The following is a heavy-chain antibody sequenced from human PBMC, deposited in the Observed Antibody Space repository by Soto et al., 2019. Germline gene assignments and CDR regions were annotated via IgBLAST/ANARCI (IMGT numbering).Heavy chain of an antibody. Sequence: GGSLRLSCAASGFTFSSYAMHWVRQAPGKGLEWVAVISYDGSNKYYADSVKGRFTISRDNSKNTLYLQMNSLRAEDTAVYYCARDYIGSSGLYYYGMDVWGQGTTVTVSS. J-gene: IGHJ6*02. CDR3: ARDYIGSSGLYYYGMDV. D-gene: IGHD3-22*01. V-gene: IGHV3-30-3*01. CDR2: ISYDGSNK. CDR1: GFTFSSYA.